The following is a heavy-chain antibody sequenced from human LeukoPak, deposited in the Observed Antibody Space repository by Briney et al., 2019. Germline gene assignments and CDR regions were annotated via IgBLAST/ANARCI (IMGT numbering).Heavy chain of an antibody. D-gene: IGHD6-19*01. CDR3: ATDHLKQWLRKEDYYYGMAV. J-gene: IGHJ6*02. CDR2: INPNSGGT. CDR1: GYTFTGYY. V-gene: IGHV1-2*02. Sequence: PVKVSCTASGYTFTGYYMHWVRQAPGQGLEWMGWINPNSGGTNYAQKFQGRVTMTRDTSISTAYMELSRLRSDDTAVYYCATDHLKQWLRKEDYYYGMAVWGQGTTVTVSS.